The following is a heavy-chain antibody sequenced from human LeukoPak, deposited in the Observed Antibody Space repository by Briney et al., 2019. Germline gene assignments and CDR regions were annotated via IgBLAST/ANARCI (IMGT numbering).Heavy chain of an antibody. CDR3: ARDPRGYCSSTSCYEAWDDAFDI. Sequence: VKPSETLSLTCTVSGGSISSYYWSWIRQPPGKGLEWIGYIYYSGSTNYNPSLKSRVTISVDTSKNQFSLKLSSVTAADTAVYYCARDPRGYCSSTSCYEAWDDAFDIWGQGTMVTVSS. CDR2: IYYSGST. J-gene: IGHJ3*02. D-gene: IGHD2-2*01. CDR1: GGSISSYY. V-gene: IGHV4-59*01.